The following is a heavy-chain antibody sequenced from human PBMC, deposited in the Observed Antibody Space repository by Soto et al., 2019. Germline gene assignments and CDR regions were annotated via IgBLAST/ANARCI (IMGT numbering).Heavy chain of an antibody. J-gene: IGHJ6*02. CDR1: GYSFTSYW. CDR3: AIGGYDLNSYYYYYGMDV. Sequence: GESLKISCKGSGYSFTSYWLGWVRQMPGKGLEWMGIIYPGDSDTRYSPSFQGQVTISADKSISTAYLQWSSLKASDTAMYYCAIGGYDLNSYYYYYGMDVWGQGTTVTVSS. D-gene: IGHD5-12*01. V-gene: IGHV5-51*01. CDR2: IYPGDSDT.